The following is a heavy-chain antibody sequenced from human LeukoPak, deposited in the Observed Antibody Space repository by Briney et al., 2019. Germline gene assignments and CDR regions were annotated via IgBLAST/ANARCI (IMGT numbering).Heavy chain of an antibody. J-gene: IGHJ3*02. V-gene: IGHV4-4*09. Sequence: SETLSLTCTLSGGSTSSYYWSWIRQPPGKGLEWIGYIYTSGSTNYNPSLKSRVTISVDTSKSQFSLKLSSVTAADTAVYYCARYCSSTSCYGAFDIWGQGTMVTVSS. D-gene: IGHD2-2*01. CDR1: GGSTSSYY. CDR2: IYTSGST. CDR3: ARYCSSTSCYGAFDI.